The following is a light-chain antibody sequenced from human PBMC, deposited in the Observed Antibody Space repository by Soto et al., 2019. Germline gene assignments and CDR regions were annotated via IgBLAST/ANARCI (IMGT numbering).Light chain of an antibody. CDR1: QSISSW. Sequence: DIQMTQSPSTLSASVGDRVTITCRASQSISSWLAWYQRKPGKAPKLLIYKASSLESGVPSRFSGSGSGTEFTLTISSLQPDDFATYYCQHYNSYPWTFGQGPRWKSN. J-gene: IGKJ1*01. CDR3: QHYNSYPWT. V-gene: IGKV1-5*03. CDR2: KAS.